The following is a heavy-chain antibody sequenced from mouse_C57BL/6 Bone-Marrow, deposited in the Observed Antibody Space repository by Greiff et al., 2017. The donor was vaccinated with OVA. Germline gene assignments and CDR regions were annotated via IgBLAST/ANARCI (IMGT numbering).Heavy chain of an antibody. CDR3: ARENYGSPYWYFDV. CDR1: GYTFTSYD. J-gene: IGHJ1*03. V-gene: IGHV1-85*01. CDR2: IYPRDGSN. Sequence: VQLQQSGPELVKPGASVKLSCKASGYTFTSYDINWVKQRPGTGLEWIGWIYPRDGSNKYNEKFKGKATMTVDTSSSTAYMELHILTSEDSAVYFCARENYGSPYWYFDVWGTGTTVTVSS. D-gene: IGHD1-1*01.